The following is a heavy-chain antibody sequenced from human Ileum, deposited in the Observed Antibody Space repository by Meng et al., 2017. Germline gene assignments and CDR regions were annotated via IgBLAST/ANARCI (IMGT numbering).Heavy chain of an antibody. CDR2: IWYDGSKE. D-gene: IGHD3/OR15-3a*01. CDR1: GFIFTSHG. Sequence: VGAGGGVGQAGRSRRLLCATAGFIFTSHGLPWVRQAPGKGLEWVAVIWYDGSKEYYADSVKGRFTISRDESKNTIYLQMNYLRAEDTAVYYCTRCYGDWFSGDHWGRGTLVTVSS. CDR3: TRCYGDWFSGDH. V-gene: IGHV3-33*01. J-gene: IGHJ4*01.